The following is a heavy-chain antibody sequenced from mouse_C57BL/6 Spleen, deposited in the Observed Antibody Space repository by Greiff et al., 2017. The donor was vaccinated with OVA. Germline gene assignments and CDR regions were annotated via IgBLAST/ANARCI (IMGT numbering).Heavy chain of an antibody. CDR1: GYTFTSYW. V-gene: IGHV1-50*01. J-gene: IGHJ3*01. CDR3: ARWGDYDAWFAY. D-gene: IGHD2-4*01. CDR2: IDPSDSYT. Sequence: VQLQQPGAELVKPGASVKLSCKASGYTFTSYWMQWVKQRPGQGLEWIGEIDPSDSYTNYNQKFKGKATLTVDTSSSTAYMQLSSLTSEDSAVYYCARWGDYDAWFAYWGKGTLVTVSA.